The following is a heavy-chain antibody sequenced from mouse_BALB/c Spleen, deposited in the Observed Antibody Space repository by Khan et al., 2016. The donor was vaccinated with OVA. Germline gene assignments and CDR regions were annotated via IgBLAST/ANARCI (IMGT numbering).Heavy chain of an antibody. Sequence: VQLQESGAELARPGASVRLSCKTSGYTFTDNYINWVRQRTGQGLEWIGEIYPGTGNTYYNENFKGKATLTADKSSSTAYMQLNSLTSEDSAVYFCAIWGGAYKYYYALDYWGQGTSVTVSS. CDR1: GYTFTDNY. CDR3: AIWGGAYKYYYALDY. D-gene: IGHD1-1*02. CDR2: IYPGTGNT. V-gene: IGHV1-77*01. J-gene: IGHJ4*01.